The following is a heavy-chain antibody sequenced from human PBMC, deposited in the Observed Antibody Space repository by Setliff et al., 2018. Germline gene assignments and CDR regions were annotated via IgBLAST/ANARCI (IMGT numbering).Heavy chain of an antibody. V-gene: IGHV4-38-2*02. D-gene: IGHD1-1*01. CDR3: ARVNGYNWGSGNWFDP. J-gene: IGHJ5*02. CDR2: IGHTGSI. Sequence: PSETLSLTCTVSGYSISSGYIWGWIRQPPGKGLEWVGNIGHTGSINYNPSLKSRVTISVDTSKNQFSLKLSSVTAADTAVYYCARVNGYNWGSGNWFDPWGQGTLVTVSS. CDR1: GYSISSGYI.